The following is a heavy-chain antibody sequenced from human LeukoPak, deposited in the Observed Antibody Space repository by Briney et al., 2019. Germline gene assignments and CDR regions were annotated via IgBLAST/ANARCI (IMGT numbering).Heavy chain of an antibody. CDR2: MNPDSGNT. D-gene: IGHD3-10*01. J-gene: IGHJ5*02. V-gene: IGHV1-8*01. CDR1: GYTVTSYD. Sequence: ASVKVSCKASGYTVTSYDINWVRQATGQGLEWMGWMNPDSGNTGYAQKFQGRVTMTRNTSISTAYMELSSLRSEDTAVYYCARGMVTMVRGVIIENWFDPWGQGTLVTVSS. CDR3: ARGMVTMVRGVIIENWFDP.